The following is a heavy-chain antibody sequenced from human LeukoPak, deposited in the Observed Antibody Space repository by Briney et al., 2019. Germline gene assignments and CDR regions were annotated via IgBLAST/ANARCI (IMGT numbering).Heavy chain of an antibody. J-gene: IGHJ2*01. CDR1: GYSSTSYW. D-gene: IGHD3-10*01. V-gene: IGHV5-51*01. CDR2: IYPGDSDT. Sequence: GESLKISCKGSGYSSTSYWIGWVRQMPGKGLEWMGIIYPGDSDTRYSPSFQGQVTISADKSISTAYLQWSSLKASDTAMYYCARHSGAYYYGSGSKNWYFDLWGRGTLVTVSS. CDR3: ARHSGAYYYGSGSKNWYFDL.